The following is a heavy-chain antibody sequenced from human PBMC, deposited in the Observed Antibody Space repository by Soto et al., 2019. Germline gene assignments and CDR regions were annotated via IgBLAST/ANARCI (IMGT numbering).Heavy chain of an antibody. Sequence: GGSLRLSCAASGFTFSDYYMSWIRQAPGKGLEWVSYISSSGSTIYCADSVKGRFTISRDNAKNSLYLQMNSLRAEDTAVYYCARDQGAVTIFGVVRLYGMDVWGQGTTVTVSS. V-gene: IGHV3-11*01. J-gene: IGHJ6*02. CDR3: ARDQGAVTIFGVVRLYGMDV. D-gene: IGHD3-3*01. CDR1: GFTFSDYY. CDR2: ISSSGSTI.